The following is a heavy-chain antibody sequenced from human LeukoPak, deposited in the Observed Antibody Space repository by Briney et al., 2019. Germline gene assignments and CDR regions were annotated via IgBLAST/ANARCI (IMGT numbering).Heavy chain of an antibody. CDR1: GGSISSYY. V-gene: IGHV4-59*08. Sequence: SETLPLTCTVSGGSISSYYWSWIQQPPGKGLEWIGYIYYSGSTNYNPSLKSRVTISVDTSKNQFSLKLSSVTAADTAVYYCASSSLNYYGSGSHIDYWGQGTLVTVSS. J-gene: IGHJ4*02. CDR2: IYYSGST. CDR3: ASSSLNYYGSGSHIDY. D-gene: IGHD3-10*01.